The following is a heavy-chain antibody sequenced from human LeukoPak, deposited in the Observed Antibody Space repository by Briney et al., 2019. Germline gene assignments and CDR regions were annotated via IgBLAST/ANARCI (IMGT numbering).Heavy chain of an antibody. J-gene: IGHJ4*02. CDR2: INTDGTVT. V-gene: IGHV3-74*01. CDR3: ATQQWLAPPPDS. Sequence: PGGSLRLSCAASGFTFSKYWMLWVRQAPGKGLEIVSRINTDGTVTTYADSVKGRFTVSRDNADNTMFLQMNSVRDEDTAVYYCATQQWLAPPPDSWGQGTPVTVSS. CDR1: GFTFSKYW. D-gene: IGHD6-19*01.